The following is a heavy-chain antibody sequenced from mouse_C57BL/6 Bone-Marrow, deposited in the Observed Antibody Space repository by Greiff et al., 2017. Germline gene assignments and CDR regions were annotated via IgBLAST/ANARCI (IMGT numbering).Heavy chain of an antibody. CDR2: ISYDGSN. Sequence: ESGPGLVKPSQSLSLTCSVTGYSITSGYYWNWIRQFPGNKLEWMGYISYDGSNNYNPSLKNRISITRDTSKNQFFLKLNSVTTEDTATYYCARSLRYPFAYWGQGTLVTVSA. CDR3: ARSLRYPFAY. V-gene: IGHV3-6*01. D-gene: IGHD1-1*01. J-gene: IGHJ3*01. CDR1: GYSITSGYY.